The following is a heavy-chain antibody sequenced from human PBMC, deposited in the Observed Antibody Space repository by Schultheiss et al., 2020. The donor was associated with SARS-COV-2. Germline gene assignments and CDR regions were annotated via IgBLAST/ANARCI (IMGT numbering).Heavy chain of an antibody. V-gene: IGHV4-28*01. CDR3: VAYLSWFGGGTGLFDP. Sequence: SETLSLTCAVSGGSIRSSNWWSWIRPHPGKGLEWIGYIYYSGSTYYNPSLKSRVTISVDRSKNQFSLKLSSVTAADTAVYYCVAYLSWFGGGTGLFDPWGQGTLVTVSS. J-gene: IGHJ5*02. CDR1: GGSIRSSNW. D-gene: IGHD2-15*01. CDR2: IYYSGST.